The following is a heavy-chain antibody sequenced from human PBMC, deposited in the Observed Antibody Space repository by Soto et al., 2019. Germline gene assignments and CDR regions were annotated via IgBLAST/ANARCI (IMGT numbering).Heavy chain of an antibody. D-gene: IGHD6-13*01. CDR3: VKDPHSSSWIGAYYYYGMDV. CDR2: ISYDGSNK. CDR1: GFTFSSYG. J-gene: IGHJ6*02. V-gene: IGHV3-30*18. Sequence: GGSLRLSCAASGFTFSSYGMHCVRQAPGKGLEWVAVISYDGSNKYYADSVKGRFTISRDNSKNTLYLQMSSLRAEDTAVYYCVKDPHSSSWIGAYYYYGMDVWGQGTTVTVSS.